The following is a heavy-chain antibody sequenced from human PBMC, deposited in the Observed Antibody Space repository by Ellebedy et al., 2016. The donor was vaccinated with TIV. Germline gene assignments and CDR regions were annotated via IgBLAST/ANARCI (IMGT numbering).Heavy chain of an antibody. CDR1: GGSISSSGHY. Sequence: SETLSLTXTVSGGSISSSGHYWGWIHQPPGKGLEWIGSIYYSASPNYNPSLKGRITISIDASKKQFSLKLTSVTAADTAVYYCARQCHDSTCSADYYFDSWGQGTLVTVPS. CDR2: IYYSASP. J-gene: IGHJ4*02. CDR3: ARQCHDSTCSADYYFDS. V-gene: IGHV4-39*01. D-gene: IGHD2-2*01.